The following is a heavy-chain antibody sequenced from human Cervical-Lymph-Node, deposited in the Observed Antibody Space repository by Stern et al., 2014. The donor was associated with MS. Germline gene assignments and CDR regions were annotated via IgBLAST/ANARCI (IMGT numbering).Heavy chain of an antibody. D-gene: IGHD4-23*01. CDR2: IVPIFEKS. CDR1: GATFSTNG. CDR3: AREHHGGNFAA. V-gene: IGHV1-69*01. J-gene: IGHJ5*02. Sequence: QVQLVQSGAEVKKPGSSVKVSCKVSGATFSTNGTSCVRLGPGKGLAWMGAIVPIFEKSNYAQKFRGRVSITADESTNTAYMELTSLTSEDTGVYYCAREHHGGNFAAWGQGTLVTVSS.